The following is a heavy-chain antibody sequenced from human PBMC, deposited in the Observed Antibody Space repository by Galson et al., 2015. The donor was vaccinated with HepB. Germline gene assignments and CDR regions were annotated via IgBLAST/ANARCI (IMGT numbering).Heavy chain of an antibody. Sequence: SLRLPCAASGFTFSSYAMHWVRQAPGKGLEWVAVISYDGSNKYYADSVKGRFTISRDNSKNTLYLQMNSLRAEDTAVYYCARGGSGWYGGAFDIWGQGTMVTVSS. CDR1: GFTFSSYA. J-gene: IGHJ3*02. CDR2: ISYDGSNK. CDR3: ARGGSGWYGGAFDI. V-gene: IGHV3-30-3*01. D-gene: IGHD6-19*01.